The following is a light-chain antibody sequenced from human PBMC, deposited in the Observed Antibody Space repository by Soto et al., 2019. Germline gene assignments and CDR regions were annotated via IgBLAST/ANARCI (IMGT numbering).Light chain of an antibody. CDR2: EAS. Sequence: QSALTQPASVSGSPGQSITISCTGTTSDVGSYNLVSWYQHHPGKAPKLMMYEASKRPSAVSNRFSGSKSGNTASLTISGLQAEDEADYYCCSYAGSRTLVFGGGTKLTVL. CDR3: CSYAGSRTLV. V-gene: IGLV2-23*01. CDR1: TSDVGSYNL. J-gene: IGLJ3*02.